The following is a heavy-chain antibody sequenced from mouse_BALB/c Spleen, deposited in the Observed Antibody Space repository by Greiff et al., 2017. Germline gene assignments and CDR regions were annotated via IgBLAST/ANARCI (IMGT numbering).Heavy chain of an antibody. D-gene: IGHD1-1*01. V-gene: IGHV5-4*02. J-gene: IGHJ2*01. Sequence: DVMLVESGGGLVKPGGSLKLSCAASGFTFSDYYMYWVRQTPEKRLEWVATISDGGSYTYYPDSVKGRFTISRDNAKNNLYLQMSSLKSEDTAMYYCARENYYGSTPFDYWGQGTTLTVSS. CDR2: ISDGGSYT. CDR1: GFTFSDYY. CDR3: ARENYYGSTPFDY.